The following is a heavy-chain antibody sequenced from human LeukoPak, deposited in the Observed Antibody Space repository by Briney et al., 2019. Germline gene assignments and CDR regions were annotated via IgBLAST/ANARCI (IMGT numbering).Heavy chain of an antibody. Sequence: SETLSLTCTLPGGSISSYYWSWIRQPPGKGLEWIGYLYYSGNTNYNPSLKSRVTISLDTSKNQFSLKLSSATAADTAVYYCARLYSYDCSGGSCYGNYYYYYMDVWGKGTTVTVSS. V-gene: IGHV4-59*08. CDR1: GGSISSYY. CDR2: LYYSGNT. CDR3: ARLYSYDCSGGSCYGNYYYYYMDV. D-gene: IGHD2-15*01. J-gene: IGHJ6*03.